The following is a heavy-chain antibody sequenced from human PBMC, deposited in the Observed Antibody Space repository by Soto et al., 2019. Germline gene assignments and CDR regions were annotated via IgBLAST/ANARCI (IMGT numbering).Heavy chain of an antibody. CDR3: ASRVAAAALYYYYYGMDV. CDR2: IIPIFGTA. Sequence: SVKVSCKASGGTFSSYAISWVRQAPGQGLEWMGGIIPIFGTANYAQKFQGRVTITADESTSTAYMELSSLRSEDTAVYYCASRVAAAALYYYYYGMDVWGQGTTVTV. CDR1: GGTFSSYA. V-gene: IGHV1-69*13. J-gene: IGHJ6*02. D-gene: IGHD6-13*01.